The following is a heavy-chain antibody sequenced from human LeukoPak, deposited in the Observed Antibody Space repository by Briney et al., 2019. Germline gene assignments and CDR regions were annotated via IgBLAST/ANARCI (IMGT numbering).Heavy chain of an antibody. CDR2: IIPIFGTA. CDR1: GGTFSSYA. J-gene: IGHJ5*02. V-gene: IGHV1-69*05. D-gene: IGHD3-10*01. CDR3: ARGPMVRGVKGQYNWFDP. Sequence: ASVKVSCKASGGTFSSYAISWVRQAPGQGLEWMGGIIPIFGTANYAQKFQGRVAMTRGTSISTAYMELSRLRSDDTAVYYCARGPMVRGVKGQYNWFDPWGQGTLVTVSS.